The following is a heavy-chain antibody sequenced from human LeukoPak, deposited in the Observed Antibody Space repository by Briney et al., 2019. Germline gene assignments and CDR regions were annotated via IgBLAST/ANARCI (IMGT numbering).Heavy chain of an antibody. V-gene: IGHV4-31*03. J-gene: IGHJ5*02. Sequence: SQTLSLTCTVSGGSISSDGYYWSWIRQHPGKGLEWIGYIYYSGSTNYNPSLKSRVTISVDTSKNQFSLKLSSVTAADTAVYYCAREEYYYDSSGYYDANWFDPWGQGTLVTVSS. CDR1: GGSISSDGYY. CDR3: AREEYYYDSSGYYDANWFDP. CDR2: IYYSGST. D-gene: IGHD3-22*01.